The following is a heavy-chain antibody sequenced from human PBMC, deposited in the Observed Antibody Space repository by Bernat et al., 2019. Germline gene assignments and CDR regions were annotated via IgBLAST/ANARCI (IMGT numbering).Heavy chain of an antibody. CDR3: TTVKVVVVPAAMSYYYYYYYMDV. CDR1: GFTFSNAW. CDR2: IKSKTDGGTT. Sequence: EVQLVESGGGLVKPGESLRLSCAASGFTFSNAWMSWVRQAPGKGLEWVGRIKSKTDGGTTDYAAPVKGRFTISRDDSKNTLYLQMNSLKTEDTAVYYCTTVKVVVVPAAMSYYYYYYYMDVWGKGTTVTVSS. V-gene: IGHV3-15*01. D-gene: IGHD2-2*01. J-gene: IGHJ6*03.